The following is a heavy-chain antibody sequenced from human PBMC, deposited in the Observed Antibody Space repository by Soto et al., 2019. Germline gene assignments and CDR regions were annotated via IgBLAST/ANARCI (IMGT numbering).Heavy chain of an antibody. Sequence: ASVKVSSKASGDTCSRYRRSWAEQAPGSALGGMGWINTYYGNTNYAQTLQGRVTLTTDTSTSTAYMELRSLRSNDTAIYYCAMVDVYVTPSPQDVWGQGTTVTVSS. CDR1: GDTCSRYR. CDR2: INTYYGNT. D-gene: IGHD3-16*01. CDR3: AMVDVYVTPSPQDV. J-gene: IGHJ6*02. V-gene: IGHV1-18*01.